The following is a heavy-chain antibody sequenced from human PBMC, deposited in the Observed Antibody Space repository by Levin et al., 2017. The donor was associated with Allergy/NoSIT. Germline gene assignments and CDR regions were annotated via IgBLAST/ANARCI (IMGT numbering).Heavy chain of an antibody. CDR2: IIPILGIA. J-gene: IGHJ6*02. V-gene: IGHV1-69*04. D-gene: IGHD3-10*01. CDR3: ARLLLWFGENNYYYYYGMDV. CDR1: GGTFSSYA. Sequence: SVKVSCKASGGTFSSYAISWVRQAPGQGLEWMGRIIPILGIANYAQKFQGRVTITADKSTSTAYMELSSLRSEDTAVYYCARLLLWFGENNYYYYYGMDVWGQGTTVTVSS.